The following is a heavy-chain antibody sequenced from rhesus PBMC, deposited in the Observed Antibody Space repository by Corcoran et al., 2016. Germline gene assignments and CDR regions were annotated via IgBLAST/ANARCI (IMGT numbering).Heavy chain of an antibody. J-gene: IGHJ4*01. CDR2: IINKVNVVKA. Sequence: ELHLVEFGGGLFQPAGSLKLSFPALGSIFCDHSLSWVLQAPGRGRRWLVFIINKVNVVKAEYAASWKGRFTISRDDSKNTAYLQMNSLKTEDTAVYYCARDVEYYNIWTGYSFFDYWGQGVLVTVSS. V-gene: IGHV3-153*01. D-gene: IGHD3-3*01. CDR1: GSIFCDHS. CDR3: ARDVEYYNIWTGYSFFDY.